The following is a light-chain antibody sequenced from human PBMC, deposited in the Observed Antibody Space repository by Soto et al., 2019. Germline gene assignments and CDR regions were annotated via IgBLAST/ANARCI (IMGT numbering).Light chain of an antibody. J-gene: IGLJ2*01. V-gene: IGLV2-11*01. CDR3: CSYAGTYRFVV. Sequence: QSVLIQPRSVSGSPGQSVTISCTGTSSDVGGSNYVSWYQQHPGKAPKLMIYDVSKRPSGVPDRFSGSKSGNTASLTISGLQAEDEADYYCCSYAGTYRFVVFGGGTKLTVL. CDR1: SSDVGGSNY. CDR2: DVS.